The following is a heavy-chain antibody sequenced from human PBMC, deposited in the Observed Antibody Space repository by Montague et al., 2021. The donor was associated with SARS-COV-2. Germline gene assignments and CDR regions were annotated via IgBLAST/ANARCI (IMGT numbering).Heavy chain of an antibody. D-gene: IGHD6-19*01. Sequence: SETLSLTCTVSGGSISSGTYYWGWVRQPPGKGLEWIGTINYSGKTYYNPSLKSRVTISVDTSKNQLSLKVTSVTAADTAVYYCARRAQWQLSWFFGLWGRGTLVTVSS. CDR1: GGSISSGTYY. CDR3: ARRAQWQLSWFFGL. CDR2: INYSGKT. J-gene: IGHJ2*01. V-gene: IGHV4-39*01.